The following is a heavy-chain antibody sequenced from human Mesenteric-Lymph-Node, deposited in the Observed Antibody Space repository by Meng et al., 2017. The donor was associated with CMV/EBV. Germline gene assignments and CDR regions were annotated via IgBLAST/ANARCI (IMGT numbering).Heavy chain of an antibody. CDR3: ARLIYIVVVSPAKVALGGPTDY. D-gene: IGHD2-21*01. J-gene: IGHJ4*02. CDR2: IYPADSDT. CDR1: GYSFTNHW. Sequence: GESLKISCKGSGYSFTNHWIAWVRQMPGKGLEWMGIIYPADSDTRYSPSFQGQVTISVDKSINTAYLQWSSLKASDTATYFCARLIYIVVVSPAKVALGGPTDYWGQGTLVTVSS. V-gene: IGHV5-51*01.